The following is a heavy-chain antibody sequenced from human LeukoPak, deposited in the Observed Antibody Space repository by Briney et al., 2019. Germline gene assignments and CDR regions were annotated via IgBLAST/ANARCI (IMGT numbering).Heavy chain of an antibody. D-gene: IGHD6-13*01. V-gene: IGHV3-23*01. CDR3: AKTRPLDSSSWSHGDY. Sequence: GGSLRLSCAASGFTFSSYAMSWVRQAPGKGLEWVSAIGFSGGSTNYADSVKGRFTISRDNSKNTLYLQMNSLRAEDTAVYYCAKTRPLDSSSWSHGDYWGQGTLVTVSS. J-gene: IGHJ4*02. CDR2: IGFSGGST. CDR1: GFTFSSYA.